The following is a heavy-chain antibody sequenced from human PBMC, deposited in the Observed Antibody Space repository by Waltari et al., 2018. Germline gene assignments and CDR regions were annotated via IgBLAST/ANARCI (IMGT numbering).Heavy chain of an antibody. CDR3: ARMRITIFGVVIMKYYYYGMDV. CDR1: GYTFTSYD. D-gene: IGHD3-3*01. Sequence: AEVKKPGASVKVSCKASGYTFTSYDINWVRQATGQGLEWMGWMNTNSGNTGYAQKFKGRVTITRNTSISTAYMELSSLRPADTAVYYCARMRITIFGVVIMKYYYYGMDVWGQGTTVTVSS. CDR2: MNTNSGNT. J-gene: IGHJ6*02. V-gene: IGHV1-8*01.